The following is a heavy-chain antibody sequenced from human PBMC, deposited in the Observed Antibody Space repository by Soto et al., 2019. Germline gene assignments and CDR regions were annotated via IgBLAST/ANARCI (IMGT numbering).Heavy chain of an antibody. CDR2: IYYSGST. CDR3: ARGEKIGRVGTNNPDY. CDR1: GGSISSGGYY. D-gene: IGHD1-20*01. Sequence: QVQLQESGPGLVKPSQTLSLTCTVSGGSISSGGYYWSWIRQHPGKGLEWIGYIYYSGSTYYNPSLKSRVTISVDTSKNQFSLKLSSVTAADTAVYYCARGEKIGRVGTNNPDYWGQGTLVTVSS. J-gene: IGHJ4*02. V-gene: IGHV4-31*03.